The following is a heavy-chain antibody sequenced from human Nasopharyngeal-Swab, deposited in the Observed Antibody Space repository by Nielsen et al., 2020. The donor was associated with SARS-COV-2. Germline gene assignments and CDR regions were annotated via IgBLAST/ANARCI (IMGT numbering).Heavy chain of an antibody. Sequence: GGSLRLSCAASGFTFSNYWMNWVRQAPGKGLEWVAKIKQDGSEKYYVDSVKGRLTISRDNAKNSLYLQMDSLRAEDTAVYYCATAGGWYFDYWGQGTLVTVSS. D-gene: IGHD6-19*01. CDR2: IKQDGSEK. CDR3: ATAGGWYFDY. CDR1: GFTFSNYW. J-gene: IGHJ4*02. V-gene: IGHV3-7*03.